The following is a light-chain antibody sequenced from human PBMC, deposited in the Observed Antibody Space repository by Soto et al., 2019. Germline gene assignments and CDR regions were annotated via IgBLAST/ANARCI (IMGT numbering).Light chain of an antibody. CDR2: GNN. CDR3: QSYDTSLSGSL. J-gene: IGLJ1*01. CDR1: SSNIGAGYD. Sequence: QPVLTQPPSVSGAPGERVTMSCTGSSSNIGAGYDVYWYQQFPGTAPKLLIYGNNNRPSGVPGRFSGSKSDTSASLAITGLQAEDEALYYCQSYDTSLSGSLFGTGTKVTVL. V-gene: IGLV1-40*01.